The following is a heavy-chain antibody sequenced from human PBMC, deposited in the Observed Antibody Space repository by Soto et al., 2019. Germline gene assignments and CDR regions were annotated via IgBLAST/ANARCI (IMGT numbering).Heavy chain of an antibody. CDR3: ARAAGDYFDY. J-gene: IGHJ4*02. CDR1: GGSIRSYY. CDR2: IYHSGGT. Sequence: QVQLQESGPGLVKPSETLSLTCTVSGGSIRSYYWSWIRQPPGKGLEWIGYIYHSGGTKYNPSLVSRVTITVDTSKNQSSLTLSSVTAADSAVYFYARAAGDYFDYWGQGTLVTVSS. D-gene: IGHD1-26*01. V-gene: IGHV4-59*01.